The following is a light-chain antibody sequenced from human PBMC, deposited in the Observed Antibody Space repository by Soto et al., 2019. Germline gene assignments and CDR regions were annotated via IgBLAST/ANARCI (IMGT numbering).Light chain of an antibody. Sequence: QSVLTQPASVSGSPGQSITISGTGTGSDVGGYNYVSWYQLHPGKAPKLMIYEVTNRPSGVSNRFSGSKSGNTASLTISGLQAEDEADYYCSSYRGSSTLAVFGTGTKVTVL. J-gene: IGLJ1*01. V-gene: IGLV2-14*01. CDR2: EVT. CDR1: GSDVGGYNY. CDR3: SSYRGSSTLAV.